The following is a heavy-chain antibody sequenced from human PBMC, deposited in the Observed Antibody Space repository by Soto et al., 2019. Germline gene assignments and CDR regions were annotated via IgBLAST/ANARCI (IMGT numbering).Heavy chain of an antibody. D-gene: IGHD4-17*01. CDR3: ARDLASTSY. J-gene: IGHJ4*02. V-gene: IGHV3-21*01. Sequence: GGSLRLSCTASGFIFSNYAMFWVRQAPGKGLEWVSSISSSSSYIYYADSVKGRFTISRDNAKNSLYLQMNSLRAEDTAVYYCARDLASTSYWGQGTLVTVS. CDR2: ISSSSSYI. CDR1: GFIFSNYA.